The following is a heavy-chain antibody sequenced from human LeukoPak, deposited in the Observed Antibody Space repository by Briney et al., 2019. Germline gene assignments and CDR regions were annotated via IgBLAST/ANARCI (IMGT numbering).Heavy chain of an antibody. CDR3: ARIAVAGSAFDT. D-gene: IGHD6-19*01. Sequence: ASVKVSCKASGYTFTGYYMHWVRQAPGQGLEWMGWINPNSGGTSYAQKFQGRVTMTRDTSTSTAYMELSRLRSDDTAVYYCARIAVAGSAFDTWGQGTMVTVSS. CDR2: INPNSGGT. V-gene: IGHV1-2*02. J-gene: IGHJ3*02. CDR1: GYTFTGYY.